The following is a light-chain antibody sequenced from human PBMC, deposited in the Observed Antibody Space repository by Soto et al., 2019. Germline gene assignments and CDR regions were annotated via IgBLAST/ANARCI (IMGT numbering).Light chain of an antibody. CDR3: QQYNNWPPDRT. J-gene: IGKJ1*01. Sequence: EIVMTQSPATLSVSPGERATLSCRASQSVGSNLAWYQQKPGQAPRLLIYGASTRATGIPARFSDSGSGTEFTLTISSLQYEDFAIYFCQQYNNWPPDRTFGQGTKVEIK. CDR1: QSVGSN. V-gene: IGKV3-15*01. CDR2: GAS.